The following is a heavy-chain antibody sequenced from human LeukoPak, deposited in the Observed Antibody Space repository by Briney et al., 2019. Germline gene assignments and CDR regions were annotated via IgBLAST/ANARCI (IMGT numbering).Heavy chain of an antibody. Sequence: SETLSLTCTVPDGSISSYTWTWIRQPAGKGLEWIGRIYSSGATIYNPSLKSRVTMSVDTSKNQFSLNLSSVTAADTAVYYCARNYPEWSHLRYFHYYYMDVWSKGTTVTASS. J-gene: IGHJ6*03. CDR2: IYSSGAT. CDR3: ARNYPEWSHLRYFHYYYMDV. V-gene: IGHV4-4*07. CDR1: DGSISSYT. D-gene: IGHD3-3*01.